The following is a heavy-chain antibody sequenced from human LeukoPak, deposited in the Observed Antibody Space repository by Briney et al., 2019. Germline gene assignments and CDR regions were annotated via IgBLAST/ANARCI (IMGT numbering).Heavy chain of an antibody. CDR1: GFTFGDYA. V-gene: IGHV3-49*03. Sequence: PGRSLRLSCTASGFTFGDYAMSWFRQAPEKGLEWVGFIRSKAYGGTTEYAASVKGRFTISRDDSKSIAYLQMNSLETEDTAVYYCYYYDSSGYEPLDYWGQGTLVTVSS. J-gene: IGHJ4*02. D-gene: IGHD3-22*01. CDR2: IRSKAYGGTT. CDR3: YYYDSSGYEPLDY.